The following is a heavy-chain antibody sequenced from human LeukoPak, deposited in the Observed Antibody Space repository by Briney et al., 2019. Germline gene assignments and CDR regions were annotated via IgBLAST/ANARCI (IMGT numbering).Heavy chain of an antibody. Sequence: KSGGSLRLFCAASGFTFSSYGMHWVRQAPGKGLEWVAFIRYDGTNKYYADSVKGRFTISRDNSKNTLYLQMNSLRAEDTAVYYCARSSSRYCSGGSCYSGVLGYFDYWGQGTLVTVSS. CDR2: IRYDGTNK. D-gene: IGHD2-15*01. CDR3: ARSSSRYCSGGSCYSGVLGYFDY. J-gene: IGHJ4*02. V-gene: IGHV3-30*02. CDR1: GFTFSSYG.